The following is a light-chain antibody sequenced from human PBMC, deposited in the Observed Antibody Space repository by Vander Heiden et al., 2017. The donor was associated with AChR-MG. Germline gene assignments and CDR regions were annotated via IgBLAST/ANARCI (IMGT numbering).Light chain of an antibody. J-gene: IGKJ1*01. CDR2: DAS. Sequence: MVFTQSPATPSLSPGVRATLSRRASLSVSSSVAWYQQKPGQAPRLLIYDASNRATGIPARFSGSGSGTDFTLTISSLEPEDFAVYYCQQRSNWPWTFGQGTKVEVK. CDR1: LSVSSS. V-gene: IGKV3-11*01. CDR3: QQRSNWPWT.